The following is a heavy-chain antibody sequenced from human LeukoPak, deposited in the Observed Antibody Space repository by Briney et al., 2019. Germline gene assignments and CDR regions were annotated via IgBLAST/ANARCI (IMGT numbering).Heavy chain of an antibody. CDR1: GFTFSSSL. D-gene: IGHD6-13*01. Sequence: GGSLRLFCAASGFTFSSSLMHWVRQGPGKGLVWVSRVNYDGTITGYADSVKGRFTISRDNAKNTVYLQMNSLRDEDTAVYYCAREGAAAGLGYWGQGTLVTVSS. V-gene: IGHV3-74*01. CDR2: VNYDGTIT. J-gene: IGHJ4*02. CDR3: AREGAAAGLGY.